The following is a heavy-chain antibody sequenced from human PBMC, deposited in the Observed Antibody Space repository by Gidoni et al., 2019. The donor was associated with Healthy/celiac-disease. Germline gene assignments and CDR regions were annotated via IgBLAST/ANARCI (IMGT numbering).Heavy chain of an antibody. Sequence: QVQLQESGPGLAKPSQTLSLTCPVPGVSISSGAYYWSWIRQPPGKGLEWIGYIYYSGSTYYNPSRKSRVTISVDTSKNQFSLKLSSVTAADTAVYYCARYCSGGSCYNYGMGVWGQGTTVTVSS. CDR3: ARYCSGGSCYNYGMGV. D-gene: IGHD2-15*01. CDR1: GVSISSGAYY. CDR2: IYYSGST. J-gene: IGHJ6*02. V-gene: IGHV4-30-4*01.